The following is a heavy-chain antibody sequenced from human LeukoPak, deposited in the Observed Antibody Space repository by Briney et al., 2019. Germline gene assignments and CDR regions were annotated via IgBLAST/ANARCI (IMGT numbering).Heavy chain of an antibody. Sequence: ASETLSLTCTVSGGSISSGGYYWSWIRQHPGKGLEWIGYIYYSGSTYYNPSLKSRVTISVDTSKNQFSLKLSSVTAADTAVYYCAREENFYDSSSVRAFDIWGQGTMVTVSS. CDR2: IYYSGST. J-gene: IGHJ3*02. D-gene: IGHD3-22*01. CDR1: GGSISSGGYY. CDR3: AREENFYDSSSVRAFDI. V-gene: IGHV4-31*03.